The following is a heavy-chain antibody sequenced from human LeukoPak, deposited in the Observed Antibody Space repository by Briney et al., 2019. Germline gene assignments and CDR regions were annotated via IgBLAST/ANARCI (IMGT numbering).Heavy chain of an antibody. D-gene: IGHD6-13*01. CDR3: ARSGSSSSFGYYGMDV. CDR2: IGTAGDP. J-gene: IGHJ6*04. CDR1: GFTFSSYD. V-gene: IGHV3-13*05. Sequence: GGSLRLSCAASGFTFSSYDMHWVRQATGKGLEWVSAIGTAGDPYYPGSVKGRFTISRENATSSLYLQMNSLRAGDTAVYYCARSGSSSSFGYYGMDVWSKGTTVTVSS.